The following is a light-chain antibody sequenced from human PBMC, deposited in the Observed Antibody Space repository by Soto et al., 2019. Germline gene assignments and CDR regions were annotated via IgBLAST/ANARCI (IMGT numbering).Light chain of an antibody. CDR2: GAS. CDR1: QTVSSY. J-gene: IGKJ1*01. Sequence: EIVLTQSPGTLSLSPGERATLSCRASQTVSSYLAWYQQKPGQAPRLLIYGASSRAAGSPERCSGSGSGTDVTVTISRLEPDVFAVYYCQHYGSSRTFGQGTKVEIK. CDR3: QHYGSSRT. V-gene: IGKV3-20*01.